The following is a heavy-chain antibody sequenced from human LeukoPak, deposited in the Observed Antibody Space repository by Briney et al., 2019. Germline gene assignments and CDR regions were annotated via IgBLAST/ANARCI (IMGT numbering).Heavy chain of an antibody. J-gene: IGHJ3*02. CDR3: ARKYYYDSSGYYYQYDAFDI. CDR2: IYTSGST. CDR1: GGSISSGSYY. D-gene: IGHD3-22*01. V-gene: IGHV4-61*02. Sequence: PSQTLSLTCTVSGGSISSGSYYWSWIRQPAGKGLEWIGRIYTSGSTNYNPSLKSRVTISVDTSKNQFSLKLSSVTAADTAVYYCARKYYYDSSGYYYQYDAFDIWGQGTMVTVSS.